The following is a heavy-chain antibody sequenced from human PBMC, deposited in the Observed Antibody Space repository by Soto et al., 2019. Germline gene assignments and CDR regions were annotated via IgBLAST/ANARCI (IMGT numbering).Heavy chain of an antibody. V-gene: IGHV4-4*02. CDR2: IYHSESA. D-gene: IGHD2-21*02. CDR1: GGSVSSSNW. J-gene: IGHJ3*02. CDR3: ARVPGVVVSADDAFDI. Sequence: QVQLQESGPGLVKPSGTLSLTCAVSGGSVSSSNWWSWVRQSPGKGLEWMGEIYHSESAHYNPSLKSRAPISLDKSKNQFSLRLTSVTAADTAVYYCARVPGVVVSADDAFDIWGPGTRVIVSS.